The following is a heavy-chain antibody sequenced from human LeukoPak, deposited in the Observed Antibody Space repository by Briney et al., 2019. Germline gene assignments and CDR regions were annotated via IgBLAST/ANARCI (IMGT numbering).Heavy chain of an antibody. CDR3: ASVQPPWGIDYYMDV. D-gene: IGHD3-16*01. V-gene: IGHV3-48*01. CDR1: GLTFSSYS. CDR2: ISSSSSAI. Sequence: TGGSLRLSCAASGLTFSSYSMNWVRQAPGKGLVWDAYISSSSSAIYYADSVKGRFTISRDNAKNSLYLQMNSLRAEDTAVYYCASVQPPWGIDYYMDVWGKGTTVTVSS. J-gene: IGHJ6*03.